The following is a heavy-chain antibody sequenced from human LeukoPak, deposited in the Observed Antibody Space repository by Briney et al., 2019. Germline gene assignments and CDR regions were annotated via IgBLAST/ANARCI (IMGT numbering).Heavy chain of an antibody. CDR3: AKDLAYYDFWSGYYPYFDY. Sequence: PGGSLRLSCAASGFIVSSNYMSWVRQAPGKGLEWVSVIYSGGSTYYADSVKGRFTISRDNSKNTLYLQMNSLRAEDTAVYYCAKDLAYYDFWSGYYPYFDYWGQGTLVTVSS. CDR2: IYSGGST. V-gene: IGHV3-66*01. J-gene: IGHJ4*02. D-gene: IGHD3-3*01. CDR1: GFIVSSNY.